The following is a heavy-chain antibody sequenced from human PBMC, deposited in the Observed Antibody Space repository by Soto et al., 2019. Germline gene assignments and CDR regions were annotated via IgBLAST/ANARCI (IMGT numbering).Heavy chain of an antibody. V-gene: IGHV3-23*01. J-gene: IGHJ6*02. CDR1: GFSFSTYA. D-gene: IGHD1-1*01. CDR2: IIGGGDSA. Sequence: RLSCAASGFSFSTYAVTWVRQAPGKGLEWVSSIIGGGDSAYYGDSVKGRFTISRDNSKDTLYLQMNSLTVEDTAVDYCTRHNWKEITHSYFVGMDVWRQGTTVTASS. CDR3: TRHNWKEITHSYFVGMDV.